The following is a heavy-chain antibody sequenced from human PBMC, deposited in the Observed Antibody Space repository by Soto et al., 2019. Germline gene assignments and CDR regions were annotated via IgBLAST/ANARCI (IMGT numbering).Heavy chain of an antibody. D-gene: IGHD1-7*01. Sequence: QVQLQESGPGLVKPSQTLSLTCTVSGGSISSGDYYWRWIRQPPGKGLEWIGYIYYSGSTYYNPSLKSRVTISVDTSKNQFSLKLSSVTAADTAVYYCARAEDRITGTPNWFDPWGQGTLVTVSS. CDR2: IYYSGST. V-gene: IGHV4-30-4*01. CDR1: GGSISSGDYY. J-gene: IGHJ5*02. CDR3: ARAEDRITGTPNWFDP.